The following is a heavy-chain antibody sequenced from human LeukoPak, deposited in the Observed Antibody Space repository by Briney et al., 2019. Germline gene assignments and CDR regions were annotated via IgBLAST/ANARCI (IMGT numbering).Heavy chain of an antibody. D-gene: IGHD2-15*01. CDR1: GFAFSSYE. Sequence: GGSLRVSCAASGFAFSSYEMNWVRQAPGKGLEWVSYISSSGSTIYYADSVKGRFTISRDNAKNSLYLQMNSLRAEDTAVYYCARDCGGGSCYGPYDAFDIWGQGTMVTVSS. J-gene: IGHJ3*02. V-gene: IGHV3-48*03. CDR3: ARDCGGGSCYGPYDAFDI. CDR2: ISSSGSTI.